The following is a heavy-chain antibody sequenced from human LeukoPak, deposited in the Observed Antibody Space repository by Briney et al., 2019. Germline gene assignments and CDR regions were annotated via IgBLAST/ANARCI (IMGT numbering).Heavy chain of an antibody. D-gene: IGHD6-13*01. CDR1: GFTFSTFS. CDR3: ARVGKSSSWYFIDH. V-gene: IGHV3-21*01. J-gene: IGHJ4*02. CDR2: ISISSTDYI. Sequence: GGSLRLSCGASGFTFSTFSMTWVRQAPGKGLEWVSSISISSTDYIYYADSVKGRFTISRDNAKNSLYLQMNSLRAEDTAVYYCARVGKSSSWYFIDHWGQGTLVTVSS.